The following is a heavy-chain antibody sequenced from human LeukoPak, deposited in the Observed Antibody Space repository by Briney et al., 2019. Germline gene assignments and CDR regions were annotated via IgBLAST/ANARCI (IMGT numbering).Heavy chain of an antibody. Sequence: ASVNVSCKASGYTFTSYDINWVRQATGQGLEWMGWMNPNSGNTGYAQKFQGRVTMTRNTSISTAYMELSSLRSEDTAVYYCARGGSRWLRNWFDPWGQGTLVTVSS. CDR2: MNPNSGNT. CDR3: ARGGSRWLRNWFDP. D-gene: IGHD5-24*01. CDR1: GYTFTSYD. V-gene: IGHV1-8*01. J-gene: IGHJ5*02.